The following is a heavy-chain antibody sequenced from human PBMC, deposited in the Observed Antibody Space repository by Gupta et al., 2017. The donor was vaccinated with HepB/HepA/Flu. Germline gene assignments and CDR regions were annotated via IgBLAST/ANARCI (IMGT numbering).Heavy chain of an antibody. CDR3: ARVPIGFSSGYYFDY. V-gene: IGHV4-34*01. Sequence: QVQLQQWGAGLLKPSETLSLTCAVYGGSFSGYYWSWIRQPPGKGLEWIGEINHSGSTNYNPSLKSRVTISVDTSKNQFSPKLSSVTAADTAVYYCARVPIGFSSGYYFDYWGQGTLVTVAS. CDR1: GGSFSGYY. J-gene: IGHJ4*02. CDR2: INHSGST. D-gene: IGHD3-22*01.